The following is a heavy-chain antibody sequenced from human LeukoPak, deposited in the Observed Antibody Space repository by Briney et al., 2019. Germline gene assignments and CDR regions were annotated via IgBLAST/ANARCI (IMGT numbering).Heavy chain of an antibody. CDR3: ARDLVTVTKGFDI. CDR1: DDSFSSHY. Sequence: PSETLSLTCAVSDDSFSSHYWTRIRQPPWKGLEWIGYISYIGSTNYNPSLKSRVTISIDTSKNQFSLKLTSVTAADTAVYYCARDLVTVTKGFDIWGQGTMVSVSS. J-gene: IGHJ3*02. V-gene: IGHV4-59*11. D-gene: IGHD4-17*01. CDR2: ISYIGST.